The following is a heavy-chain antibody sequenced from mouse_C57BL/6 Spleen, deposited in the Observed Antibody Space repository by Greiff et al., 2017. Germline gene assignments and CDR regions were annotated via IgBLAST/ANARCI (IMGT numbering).Heavy chain of an antibody. CDR2: IDPSDSYT. V-gene: IGHV1-69*01. Sequence: QVQLQPGAELVMPGASVKLSCKASGYTFTSYWMHWVKQRPGQGLEWIGEIDPSDSYTNYNQKFKGKSTLTVDKSSSTAYMQLSSLTSEDSSVYYCARITTVVVTEYFDVWGTWTTV. D-gene: IGHD1-1*01. CDR3: ARITTVVVTEYFDV. J-gene: IGHJ1*03. CDR1: GYTFTSYW.